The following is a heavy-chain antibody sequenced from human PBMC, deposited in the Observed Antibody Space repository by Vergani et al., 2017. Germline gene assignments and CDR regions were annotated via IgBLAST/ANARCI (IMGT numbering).Heavy chain of an antibody. CDR3: ARHFDGGGDCYKTPVGY. J-gene: IGHJ4*02. CDR1: GYSISSGYY. V-gene: IGHV4-38-2*01. D-gene: IGHD2-21*02. Sequence: QVQLQESGPGLVKPSETLSLTCAVSGYSISSGYYWGWIRQPPGKGLEWIGSIYHSGSTYYNPSLKSRVTISVDTSKNQFSLKLSSVTAADTAVYYCARHFDGGGDCYKTPVGYWGQGTLVTVSS. CDR2: IYHSGST.